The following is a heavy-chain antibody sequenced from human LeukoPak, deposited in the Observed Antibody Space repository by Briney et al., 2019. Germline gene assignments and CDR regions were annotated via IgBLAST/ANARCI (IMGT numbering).Heavy chain of an antibody. V-gene: IGHV1-69*13. D-gene: IGHD6-19*01. J-gene: IGHJ4*02. Sequence: GASVKVSCKASGDTFSSYAISWVRQAPGQGLEWMGGIIPIFGTANYAQKFQGRVTITADESTSTAYMELSSLRSEDTAVYYCAREGDSSGWYKYFDYWGQGTLVTVSS. CDR2: IIPIFGTA. CDR1: GDTFSSYA. CDR3: AREGDSSGWYKYFDY.